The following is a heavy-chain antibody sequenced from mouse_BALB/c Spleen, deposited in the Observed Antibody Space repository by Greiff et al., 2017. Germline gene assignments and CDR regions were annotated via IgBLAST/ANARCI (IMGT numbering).Heavy chain of an antibody. V-gene: IGHV5-6*02. CDR1: GFTFSSYG. D-gene: IGHD2-1*01. CDR2: ISSGGSYT. Sequence: EVKLVESGGDLVKPGGSLKLTCAASGFTFSSYGMSWVRQTPDKRLEWVATISSGGSYTYYPDSVKGRFTISRDNAKNTLYLQMSSLKSEDTAMYYCARLGNYDYWGQGTTLTVSS. J-gene: IGHJ2*01. CDR3: ARLGNYDY.